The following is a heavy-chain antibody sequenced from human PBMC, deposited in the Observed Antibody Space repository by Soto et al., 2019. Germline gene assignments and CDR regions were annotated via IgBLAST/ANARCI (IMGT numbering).Heavy chain of an antibody. V-gene: IGHV4-31*03. J-gene: IGHJ4*02. CDR2: IYYSGST. Sequence: QVQLQESGPGLVKPSQTLSLTCTVSGGSISSGGYYWSWIRQHPGKGLEWIGYIYYSGSTYYNPPLKSRVTISVDTSKNQFSLKRSSVTAADTAVYYCARDGRKMALDYWGQGTLVTVSS. CDR3: ARDGRKMALDY. CDR1: GGSISSGGYY.